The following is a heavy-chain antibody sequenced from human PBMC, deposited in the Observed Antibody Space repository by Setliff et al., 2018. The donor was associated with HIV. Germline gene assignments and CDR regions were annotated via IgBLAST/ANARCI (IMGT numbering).Heavy chain of an antibody. CDR2: IHTSGST. CDR1: GGSISRGSYY. CDR3: ARVGYHGSGRYSFDY. Sequence: PSETLSLTCTVSGGSISRGSYYWSWIRQPAGKGLEWIGHIHTSGSTKYNPSLKSRVTISADTSKNQFSLNLSSVTAAETAVYYCARVGYHGSGRYSFDYWGQGTLVTVSS. V-gene: IGHV4-61*09. D-gene: IGHD3-10*01. J-gene: IGHJ4*02.